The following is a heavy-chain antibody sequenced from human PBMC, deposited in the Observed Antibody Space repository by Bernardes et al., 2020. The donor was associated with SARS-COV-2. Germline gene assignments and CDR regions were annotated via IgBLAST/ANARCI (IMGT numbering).Heavy chain of an antibody. CDR1: GFSLSTSGMC. Sequence: SGPTLVKPTQTLTLTCTFSGFSLSTSGMCVSWIRQPPGKALEWLARIDWDDDKYYSTSLKTRLTISKDTSKNQVVLTMTNMDPVDTATYYCARETYPYYDILTGYLSPILDYWGQGTLVTVSS. D-gene: IGHD3-9*01. CDR2: IDWDDDK. CDR3: ARETYPYYDILTGYLSPILDY. V-gene: IGHV2-70*11. J-gene: IGHJ4*02.